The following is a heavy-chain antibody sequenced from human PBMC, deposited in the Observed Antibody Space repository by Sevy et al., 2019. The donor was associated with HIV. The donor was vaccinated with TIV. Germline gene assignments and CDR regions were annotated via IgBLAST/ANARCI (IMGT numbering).Heavy chain of an antibody. D-gene: IGHD3-22*01. Sequence: GESLKISCAASGFTFSSYAMSWVRQAPGKGLEWVSAISGSGGSTYYADSGKGRFTISRDNSKNTLYLQMNSLRAEDTAVYYCAKDPDYYDSSGYPGIEDYWGQGTLVTVSS. CDR1: GFTFSSYA. CDR3: AKDPDYYDSSGYPGIEDY. CDR2: ISGSGGST. V-gene: IGHV3-23*01. J-gene: IGHJ4*02.